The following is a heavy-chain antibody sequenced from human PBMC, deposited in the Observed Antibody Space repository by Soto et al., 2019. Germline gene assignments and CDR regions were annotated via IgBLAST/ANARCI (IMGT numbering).Heavy chain of an antibody. CDR2: ISVNANYN. J-gene: IGHJ4*02. D-gene: IGHD2-8*02. Sequence: EVQLLVSGGGLVQPGGSLRLSCAASGFAFSNYAMSWVRQAPGKGLEWVSSISVNANYNYYVDSVQGRFTISRDNSKNTVYLQMSSLTAEVTAVYSCGKDRLPNTGWRYFDYWDLGTLVAVSS. CDR1: GFAFSNYA. V-gene: IGHV3-23*01. CDR3: GKDRLPNTGWRYFDY.